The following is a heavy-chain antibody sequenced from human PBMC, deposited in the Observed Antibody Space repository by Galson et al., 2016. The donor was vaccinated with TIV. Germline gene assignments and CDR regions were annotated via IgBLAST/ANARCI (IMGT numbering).Heavy chain of an antibody. D-gene: IGHD3-16*01. CDR1: GFTFISYG. CDR3: ARGSGGRSQDY. CDR2: IWFDGSKT. V-gene: IGHV3-33*01. J-gene: IGHJ4*02. Sequence: SLRLSCAASGFTFISYGMHWVRQAPGKGLEWVAPIWFDGSKTYHADSVKGRFTISRDNSKNTLFLQMNSLRAEDTAVYYCARGSGGRSQDYWGQGTLVTVSS.